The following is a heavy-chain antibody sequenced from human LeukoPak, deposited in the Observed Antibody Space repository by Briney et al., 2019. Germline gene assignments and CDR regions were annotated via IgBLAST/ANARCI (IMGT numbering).Heavy chain of an antibody. CDR3: ARDLGYCSGGRCLGGWFDP. CDR2: VNTDESST. Sequence: GGSLRLSCAASGFTFSNYWMHWVRLGPGKGLVGVSRVNTDESSTNYADSVKGRFTISRDNAKNTLYLQMNSLRAEDTAVYYCARDLGYCSGGRCLGGWFDPWGQGTLVTVSS. D-gene: IGHD2-15*01. CDR1: GFTFSNYW. J-gene: IGHJ5*02. V-gene: IGHV3-74*01.